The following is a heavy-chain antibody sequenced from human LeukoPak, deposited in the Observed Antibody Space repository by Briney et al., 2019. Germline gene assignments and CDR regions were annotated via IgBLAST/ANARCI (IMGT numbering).Heavy chain of an antibody. CDR2: IYPGDSDT. J-gene: IGHJ1*01. CDR1: GYSFTSYW. D-gene: IGHD6-13*01. CDR3: ASVGGAAAGPPEYFQH. V-gene: IGHV5-51*01. Sequence: GESLKISCKGSGYSFTSYWIGWVRQIPGKGLEWMGIIYPGDSDTRYSPSFQGQVTISADKSISTAYLQWSSLKASDTAMYYCASVGGAAAGPPEYFQHWGQGTLVTVSS.